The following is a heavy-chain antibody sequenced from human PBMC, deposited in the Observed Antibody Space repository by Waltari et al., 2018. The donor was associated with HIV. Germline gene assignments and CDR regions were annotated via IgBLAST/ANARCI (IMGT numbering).Heavy chain of an antibody. D-gene: IGHD3-22*01. Sequence: QVRLQESGPGLVKPSETLSLTCSVPASSINTRYYLGWLGQAPGKGLEWIGSIYRTGTTYYNPSLKSRVSISLNMSRNQFSLKLTSVTAADTAVYYCARDQDYYDSSGYTCYAFDPWGQGTMVIVSS. CDR2: IYRTGTT. V-gene: IGHV4-38-2*02. J-gene: IGHJ3*01. CDR1: ASSINTRYY. CDR3: ARDQDYYDSSGYTCYAFDP.